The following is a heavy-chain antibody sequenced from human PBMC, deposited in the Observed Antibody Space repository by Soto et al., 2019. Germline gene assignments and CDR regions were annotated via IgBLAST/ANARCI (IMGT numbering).Heavy chain of an antibody. CDR2: IIPIFGTA. Sequence: QVQLVQSGAEVKKPGSSVKVSCKASGGTFSSYAISWVRQAPGQGLEWMGGIIPIFGTANYAQKFQGRVTITADESTSTAYMELSNLRSEDTAVYYCARVWWYSSSSRLYYFDYWGQGTLVTVSS. CDR3: ARVWWYSSSSRLYYFDY. CDR1: GGTFSSYA. V-gene: IGHV1-69*01. J-gene: IGHJ4*02. D-gene: IGHD6-6*01.